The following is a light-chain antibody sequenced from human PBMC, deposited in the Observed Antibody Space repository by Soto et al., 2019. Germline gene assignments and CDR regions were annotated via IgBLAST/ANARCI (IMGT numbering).Light chain of an antibody. CDR1: QSVSSY. V-gene: IGKV3-11*01. Sequence: EIVLTQSPVTLSLSPCEIATLSCSSSQSVSSYLAWYQQKPGQAPRLLIYDASNRATGIPARFSGSGSGTDFTLTISSLEPEDFAVYYCQQRSNWPPWTFGQGTKVDIK. J-gene: IGKJ1*01. CDR2: DAS. CDR3: QQRSNWPPWT.